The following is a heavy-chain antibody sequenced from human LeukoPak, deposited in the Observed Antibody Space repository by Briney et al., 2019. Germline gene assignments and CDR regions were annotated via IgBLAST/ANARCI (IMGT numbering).Heavy chain of an antibody. D-gene: IGHD5-12*01. V-gene: IGHV3-33*01. CDR1: GFTFSSYG. J-gene: IGHJ4*02. CDR2: IWYDGSNK. CDR3: ARDRSPSGYDLLDY. Sequence: GGSLRLSCAASGFTFSSYGMHWVRQAPGKGLVWVAVIWYDGSNKYYAASVKGRFTISRDNSKNTLYLQMNSLRAEDTAVYYCARDRSPSGYDLLDYWGQGTLVTVSS.